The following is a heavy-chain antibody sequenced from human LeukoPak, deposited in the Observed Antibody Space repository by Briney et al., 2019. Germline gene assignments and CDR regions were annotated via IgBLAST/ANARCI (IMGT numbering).Heavy chain of an antibody. D-gene: IGHD5-18*01. CDR1: GFTFSSYS. V-gene: IGHV3-21*01. J-gene: IGHJ6*02. Sequence: GGSLRLSCAASGFTFSSYSMNWVRQAPGKGLEWVSSISSSSSYIYYADSVKGRFTISRDNAKNSLYLQMNSLRAEDTAVYYCARDHTATGPLYYGMDVWGQGTTVTVSS. CDR3: ARDHTATGPLYYGMDV. CDR2: ISSSSSYI.